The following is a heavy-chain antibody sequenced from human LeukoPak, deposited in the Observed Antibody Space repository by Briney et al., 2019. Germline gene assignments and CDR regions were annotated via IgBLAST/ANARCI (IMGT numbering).Heavy chain of an antibody. J-gene: IGHJ5*02. CDR1: GGSISSYY. CDR3: ARNPAIAAVNWFDP. D-gene: IGHD6-13*01. CDR2: IYYSGST. V-gene: IGHV4-59*01. Sequence: SETLSLTCTVSGGSISSYYWSWIRQPPGKGLEWIGYIYYSGSTNYNPSLKSRVTISVDTSKNQFSLKLSSVTAADTAVYCCARNPAIAAVNWFDPWGQGTLVTVSS.